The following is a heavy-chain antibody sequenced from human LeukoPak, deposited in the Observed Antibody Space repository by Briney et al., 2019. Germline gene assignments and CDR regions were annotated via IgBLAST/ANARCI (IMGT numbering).Heavy chain of an antibody. CDR1: GGSFSGYY. CDR3: ARGITDVPRARTPHYYYYGMDV. J-gene: IGHJ6*04. V-gene: IGHV4-34*01. D-gene: IGHD1-14*01. Sequence: SETLSLTCAVYGGSFSGYYWSWIRQPPGKGLEWIGEINHSGSTNYNPSLKSRVTISVDTSKNQFSLKLSSVTAADTAVYYCARGITDVPRARTPHYYYYGMDVWGKGTTVTVSS. CDR2: INHSGST.